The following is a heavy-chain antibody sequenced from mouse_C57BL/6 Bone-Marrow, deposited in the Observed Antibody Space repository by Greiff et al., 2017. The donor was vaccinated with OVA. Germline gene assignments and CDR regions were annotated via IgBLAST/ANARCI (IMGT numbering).Heavy chain of an antibody. Sequence: QVQLQQSGPELVKPGASVKISCKASGYAFSSSWMNWVKQRPGKGLEWIGRIYPGDGDTNYNGKFKGKATLTADKSSSTAYMQLSSLTSEDSAVYFCARGTSYYGNWGYFDVWGTGTTVTVSS. V-gene: IGHV1-82*01. CDR3: ARGTSYYGNWGYFDV. D-gene: IGHD2-1*01. J-gene: IGHJ1*03. CDR1: GYAFSSSW. CDR2: IYPGDGDT.